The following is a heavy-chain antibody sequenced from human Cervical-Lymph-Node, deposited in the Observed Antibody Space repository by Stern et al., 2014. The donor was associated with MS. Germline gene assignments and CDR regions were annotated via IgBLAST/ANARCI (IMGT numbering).Heavy chain of an antibody. CDR2: INTNTGKT. Sequence: QVQLVQSGSELKKPGASVKVSCRASGYTFTRNAMNWVRQAPGQRLEWMGWINTNTGKTTYARGFTGRFVFTLDTSVSTAYLHISSLKAEDAAIYYCARVKPAAILDYWGQGTLVTVSS. CDR1: GYTFTRNA. CDR3: ARVKPAAILDY. D-gene: IGHD2-21*01. J-gene: IGHJ4*02. V-gene: IGHV7-4-1*02.